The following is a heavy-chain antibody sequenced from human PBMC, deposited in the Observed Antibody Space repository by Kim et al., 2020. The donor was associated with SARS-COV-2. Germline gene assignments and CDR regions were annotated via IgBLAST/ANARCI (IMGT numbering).Heavy chain of an antibody. J-gene: IGHJ4*02. CDR2: LNRDGSET. Sequence: GGSLRLSCAASGFTFSSYWMHWVRQAPGKGLVWVSSLNRDGSETYYADSVRGRFTISRDNAKKTLYLQMNSLRAEETAVYYCATDEGLDTPEIRGFDRWGQGTLVTVSS. D-gene: IGHD3-9*01. CDR1: GFTFSSYW. CDR3: ATDEGLDTPEIRGFDR. V-gene: IGHV3-74*01.